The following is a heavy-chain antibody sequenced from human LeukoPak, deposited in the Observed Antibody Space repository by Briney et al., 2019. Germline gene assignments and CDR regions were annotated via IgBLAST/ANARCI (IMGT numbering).Heavy chain of an antibody. V-gene: IGHV5-51*01. CDR2: IYPGDSDT. D-gene: IGHD2-2*01. Sequence: GESLKISCKGSGYSFTSYWIGWVRQMPGKGLEWMGIIYPGDSDTRYSPSFQGQVTISADKSISTAYLQWSSLKASDTAMYYCAISNYYYYYGMDVWGQGTTVTVSS. CDR3: AISNYYYYYGMDV. J-gene: IGHJ6*02. CDR1: GYSFTSYW.